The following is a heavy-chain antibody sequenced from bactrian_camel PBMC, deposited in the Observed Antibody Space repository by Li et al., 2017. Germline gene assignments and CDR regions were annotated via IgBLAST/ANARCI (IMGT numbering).Heavy chain of an antibody. CDR3: ASGAYFDLSGCDYDS. Sequence: VQLVESGGGSVQAGGSLRLSCAISGYIPGSNCVAWFRQPPGQERDGIGGVYSGGGSAYYADSVKGRFNISRDNAQSSVYLQMNSLKPDDTAMYYCASGAYFDLSGCDYDSWGQGTQVTVS. J-gene: IGHJ4*01. D-gene: IGHD3*01. CDR1: GYIPGSNC. V-gene: IGHV3S40*01. CDR2: VYSGGGSA.